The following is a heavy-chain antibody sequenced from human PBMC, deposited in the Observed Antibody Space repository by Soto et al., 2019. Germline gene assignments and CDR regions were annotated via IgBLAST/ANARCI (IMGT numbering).Heavy chain of an antibody. CDR2: ISGSGGST. D-gene: IGHD3-10*01. Sequence: PGGSLRLSCAASGFTFSSYAMSWVRQAPGKGLEWVSAISGSGGSTYHADSVKGRFTISRDNSKNTLYLQMNSLRAEDTAVYYCAKDLGTMVRGVIIGELAIRGGDYWGQGTLVTVSS. CDR1: GFTFSSYA. J-gene: IGHJ4*02. V-gene: IGHV3-23*01. CDR3: AKDLGTMVRGVIIGELAIRGGDY.